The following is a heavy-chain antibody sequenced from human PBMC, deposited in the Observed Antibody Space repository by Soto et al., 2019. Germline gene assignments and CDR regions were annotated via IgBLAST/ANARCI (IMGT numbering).Heavy chain of an antibody. Sequence: EVQLVESGGNLVQPGGSLRLSCAASGFTFSSYAIHWVRQAPGKGLEYVSGISSSGDSTYYANSVKGRFTISRDNSKNTLYLQMGSLRAEDMAVYYCARVSRWELLPAYFDYWGQGTLVTVSS. J-gene: IGHJ4*02. CDR1: GFTFSSYA. V-gene: IGHV3-64*01. CDR2: ISSSGDST. CDR3: ARVSRWELLPAYFDY. D-gene: IGHD1-26*01.